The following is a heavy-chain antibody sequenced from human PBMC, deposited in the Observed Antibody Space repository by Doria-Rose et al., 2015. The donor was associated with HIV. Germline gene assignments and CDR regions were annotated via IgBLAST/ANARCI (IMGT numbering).Heavy chain of an antibody. CDR3: ARIKSSRWYHKYYFDF. D-gene: IGHD6-13*01. CDR2: IFSDDER. V-gene: IGHV2-26*01. J-gene: IGHJ4*02. CDR1: GVSLSSPGMG. Sequence: QVTLKESGPVLVKPTETLTQTCTVSGVSLSSPGMGVSWIRQPPGKALEWLANIFSDDERSFKTSLKSRLTISRGTSKSQVVLTMTDMDPVDTATYYCARIKSSRWYHKYYFDFWGRGTLVIVSA.